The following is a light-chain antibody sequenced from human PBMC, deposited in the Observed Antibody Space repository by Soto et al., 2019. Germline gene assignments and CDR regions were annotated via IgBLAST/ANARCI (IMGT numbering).Light chain of an antibody. CDR1: QSVSSNY. V-gene: IGKV3-20*01. Sequence: ENVLTQSPGTLSLSPGERATLSCRASQSVSSNYLAWYQQKPGQAPRLFIYGASSRATGIPDSFSGSGSGTDFTLTISRLEPEDFAVYYCQQYGSSPLTFGGGTKVEIK. CDR2: GAS. J-gene: IGKJ4*01. CDR3: QQYGSSPLT.